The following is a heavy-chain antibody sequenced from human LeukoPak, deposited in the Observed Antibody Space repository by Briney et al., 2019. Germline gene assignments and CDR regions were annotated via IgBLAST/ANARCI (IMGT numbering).Heavy chain of an antibody. Sequence: GGSLRLSCAASGFTFSSYSMNWVRQAPGKGLEWVSSISSSSSYIYYADSVKGRFTISRDNAKNSLYLQMNSLRAEDTAVYYCARDARYNWIPGPGWEAFDIWGQGTMVTVSS. J-gene: IGHJ3*02. CDR2: ISSSSSYI. CDR1: GFTFSSYS. CDR3: ARDARYNWIPGPGWEAFDI. V-gene: IGHV3-21*01. D-gene: IGHD1-20*01.